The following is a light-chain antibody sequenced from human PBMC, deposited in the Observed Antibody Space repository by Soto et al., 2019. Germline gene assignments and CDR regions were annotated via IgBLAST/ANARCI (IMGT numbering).Light chain of an antibody. Sequence: EVVLTQSPGTLSLSPGERATLSCRASQTVTSNYLAWYQQKPGQAPRLLIYGASSRASGIPDRFSGGGSGTEFSLTISRLEPEDLVVYYCQQYGSSHRAFGQGTKVDIK. CDR3: QQYGSSHRA. J-gene: IGKJ1*01. CDR1: QTVTSNY. V-gene: IGKV3-20*01. CDR2: GAS.